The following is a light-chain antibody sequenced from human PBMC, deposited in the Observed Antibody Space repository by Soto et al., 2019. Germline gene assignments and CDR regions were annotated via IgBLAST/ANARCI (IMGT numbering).Light chain of an antibody. Sequence: QSVLTHHASVAGSPGQSITIPCTGSNSDVGIYDFVAWYQHHPGRACKLIVSEVSHRPSGVSNRFAGSKSGNTASLTISGLQSADEADYYCISYTSDDVRYVFGTGTKVTVL. CDR1: NSDVGIYDF. CDR3: ISYTSDDVRYV. CDR2: EVS. J-gene: IGLJ1*01. V-gene: IGLV2-14*01.